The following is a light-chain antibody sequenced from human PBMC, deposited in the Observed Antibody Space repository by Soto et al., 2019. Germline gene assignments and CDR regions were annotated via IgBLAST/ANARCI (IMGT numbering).Light chain of an antibody. Sequence: QSALTQHASVSGSPGQSITISCTGTSSDVGVYNYVSWYQQHPGKAPKLMIYDVSNRPSGVSNRFSGSTSGNTASLTISGLQAEDEADYYCSSYTISSTLVVFGGGTKLTVL. J-gene: IGLJ2*01. CDR3: SSYTISSTLVV. CDR1: SSDVGVYNY. V-gene: IGLV2-14*03. CDR2: DVS.